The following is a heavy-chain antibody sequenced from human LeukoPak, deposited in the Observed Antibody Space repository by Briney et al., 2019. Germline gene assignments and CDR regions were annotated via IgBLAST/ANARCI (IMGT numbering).Heavy chain of an antibody. CDR2: IWSDGSDK. Sequence: GGSLRLSCAASGFTFSHYGMHWVRQTPGAGLEWVAVIWSDGSDKYYAKSVKGRFTISRDNSKNSLFLQMNSLRAEDSAVYYCATAASEYSSSQNYYYYYMDVWGKGTTVTVSS. CDR3: ATAASEYSSSQNYYYYYMDV. V-gene: IGHV3-33*01. J-gene: IGHJ6*03. CDR1: GFTFSHYG. D-gene: IGHD6-13*01.